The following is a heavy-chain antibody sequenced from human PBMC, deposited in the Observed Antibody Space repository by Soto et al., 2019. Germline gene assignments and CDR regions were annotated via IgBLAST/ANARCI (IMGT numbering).Heavy chain of an antibody. CDR3: ARGNGYCSGGSCLTFDY. Sequence: SETLSLTCPVSGGSISSYYWSCIRQPPGKGLEWIGYIYYSGSTNYNPSLKSRVTISVDTSKNQFSLKLSSVTAADTAVYYCARGNGYCSGGSCLTFDYWGQGTLVTVSS. CDR1: GGSISSYY. J-gene: IGHJ4*02. CDR2: IYYSGST. V-gene: IGHV4-59*01. D-gene: IGHD2-15*01.